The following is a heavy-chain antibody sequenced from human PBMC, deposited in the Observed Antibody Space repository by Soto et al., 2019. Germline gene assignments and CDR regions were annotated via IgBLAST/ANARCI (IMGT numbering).Heavy chain of an antibody. D-gene: IGHD6-19*01. CDR1: GYTFTSYG. Sequence: ASVKVSCKASGYTFTSYGISWVRQAPGQGLEWMGWISAYNGNTNYAQKLQGRVTMTTDTSTSTAYMELRSLRSDDTAVYYCARAVAGTNYYYYYMDVWGKGTTVTVSS. J-gene: IGHJ6*03. CDR3: ARAVAGTNYYYYYMDV. V-gene: IGHV1-18*01. CDR2: ISAYNGNT.